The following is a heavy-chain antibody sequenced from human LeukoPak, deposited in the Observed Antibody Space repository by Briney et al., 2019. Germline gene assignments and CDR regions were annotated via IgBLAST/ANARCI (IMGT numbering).Heavy chain of an antibody. CDR1: GFTFISYW. D-gene: IGHD3-22*01. J-gene: IGHJ4*02. Sequence: GGCLRLSCAASGFTFISYWMHWVRQAPGKGLEWVSRIGSDGSRTSYADSVKGRFTISRDNAKNTLYLQMNSLRVEDTAVYYCARDLELVYYDSSGYDYWGQGTLVTVSS. V-gene: IGHV3-74*01. CDR3: ARDLELVYYDSSGYDY. CDR2: IGSDGSRT.